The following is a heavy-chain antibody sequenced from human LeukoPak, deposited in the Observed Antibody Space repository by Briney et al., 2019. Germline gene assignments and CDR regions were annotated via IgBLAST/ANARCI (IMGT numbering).Heavy chain of an antibody. J-gene: IGHJ4*02. Sequence: SETLSLTCTVSGGCISSYYWSWIRQPPGKGLEWIGYIYYSGSTNYNPSLKSRVTISVDTSKNQFSLKLSSVTAADTAVYYCARLRRLRKYYFDYWGQGTLVTVSS. CDR3: ARLRRLRKYYFDY. CDR1: GGCISSYY. CDR2: IYYSGST. D-gene: IGHD5-12*01. V-gene: IGHV4-59*08.